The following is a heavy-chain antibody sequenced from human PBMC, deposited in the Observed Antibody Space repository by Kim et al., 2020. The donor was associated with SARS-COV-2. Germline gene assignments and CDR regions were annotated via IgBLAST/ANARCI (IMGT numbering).Heavy chain of an antibody. V-gene: IGHV1-18*04. J-gene: IGHJ6*02. D-gene: IGHD2-2*01. CDR3: ARDRAPAASQTYYGMDV. Sequence: ASVKVSCKASGYTFTSYGISWVRQAPGQGLEWMGWISAYNGNTNYPQKLQGRVTMTTDTSTSTAYMELRSLRSDDTAVYYCARDRAPAASQTYYGMDVWGQGTTVTVSS. CDR1: GYTFTSYG. CDR2: ISAYNGNT.